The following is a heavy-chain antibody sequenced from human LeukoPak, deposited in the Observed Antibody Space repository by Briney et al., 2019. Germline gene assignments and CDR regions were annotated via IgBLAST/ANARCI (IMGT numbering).Heavy chain of an antibody. CDR2: INHSGST. V-gene: IGHV4-34*01. J-gene: IGHJ6*02. Sequence: NPSETLSLTCAVYGGSFSGYYWSWICQPPGKGLEWIGEINHSGSTNYNPSLKSRVTISVDTSKNQFSLKLSSVTAADTAVYYCAREVLGGAGWGRYGMDVWGQGTTVTVSS. CDR1: GGSFSGYY. CDR3: AREVLGGAGWGRYGMDV. D-gene: IGHD3-16*01.